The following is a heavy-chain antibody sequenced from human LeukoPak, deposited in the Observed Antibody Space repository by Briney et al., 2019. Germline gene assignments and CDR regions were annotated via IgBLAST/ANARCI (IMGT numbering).Heavy chain of an antibody. CDR2: SYSGNTT. CDR1: GFTVSSNY. J-gene: IGHJ4*02. V-gene: IGHV3-66*01. Sequence: GGSLRLSCAASGFTVSSNYMSWVRQAPGKGLEWVAISYSGNTTYCADPVRGRFTISRDKSKNRLHPQMNSLRAEDTAVYYCATYSSGRRGYYFDSWGQGTLVTVSS. CDR3: ATYSSGRRGYYFDS. D-gene: IGHD6-19*01.